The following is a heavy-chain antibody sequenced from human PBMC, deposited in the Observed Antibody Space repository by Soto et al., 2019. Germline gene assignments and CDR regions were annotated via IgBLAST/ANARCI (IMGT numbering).Heavy chain of an antibody. CDR2: IRNSGSEK. CDR3: ARFPPYLGYCSSTSCRNWFDP. D-gene: IGHD2-2*01. Sequence: GGSLRLSCEASGFSFSAYWMSWVRQAPGKGLEWVSYIRNSGSEKYYADSVKGRFTISRNNAKNSLYLQMNSLRAEDTAVYYCARFPPYLGYCSSTSCRNWFDPWGQGTLVTVSS. J-gene: IGHJ5*02. V-gene: IGHV3-7*01. CDR1: GFSFSAYW.